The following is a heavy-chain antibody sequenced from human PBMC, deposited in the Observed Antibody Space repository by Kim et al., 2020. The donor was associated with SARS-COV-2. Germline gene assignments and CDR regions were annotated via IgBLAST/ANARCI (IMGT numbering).Heavy chain of an antibody. D-gene: IGHD3-10*01. CDR3: ARQYGSGSSYYYYGMDV. CDR1: GFTFSSYA. V-gene: IGHV3-30*04. Sequence: GGSLRLSCAASGFTFSSYAMHWVRQAPGKGLEWVAVISYDGSNKYYVDSVKGRFTISRDNSKNTLYLQMNSLRAEDTAVYYCARQYGSGSSYYYYGMDVWGQGTMVTVSS. CDR2: ISYDGSNK. J-gene: IGHJ6*02.